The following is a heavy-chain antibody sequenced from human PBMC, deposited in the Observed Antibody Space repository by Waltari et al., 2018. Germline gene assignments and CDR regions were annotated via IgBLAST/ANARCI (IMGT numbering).Heavy chain of an antibody. V-gene: IGHV3-30-3*01. J-gene: IGHJ4*02. CDR2: ISYDGSNK. D-gene: IGHD5-12*01. CDR3: ARDLYSGYEYFDY. CDR1: GFTFSSYA. Sequence: QVQLVESGGGVVQPGRSLRLSCAASGFTFSSYAMHWVRQAPGKGLEWVAVISYDGSNKYYADSVKGRFTISRDNSKNTLYLQMNSLRAEDTAVYYCARDLYSGYEYFDYWGQGTLVTVSS.